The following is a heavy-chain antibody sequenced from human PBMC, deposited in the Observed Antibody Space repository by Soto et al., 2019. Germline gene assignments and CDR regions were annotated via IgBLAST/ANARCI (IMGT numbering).Heavy chain of an antibody. J-gene: IGHJ4*02. CDR1: GFTFSDYA. CDR3: AKGGAVYGLLTHDY. Sequence: EVQLLESGGGLEQPGGSLRLSCAASGFTFSDYAMSWFRQAPGKGLEWVTTITGSSSNLYYTDSVKGRFAISRVNSRNILFLQMNSLTAEDTAVYYCAKGGAVYGLLTHDYWGQGTLVTVSS. D-gene: IGHD3-9*01. CDR2: ITGSSSNL. V-gene: IGHV3-23*01.